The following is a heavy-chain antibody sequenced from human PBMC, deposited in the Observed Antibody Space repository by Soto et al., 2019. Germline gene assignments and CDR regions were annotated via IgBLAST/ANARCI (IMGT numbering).Heavy chain of an antibody. Sequence: SETLSLTCTVSGGSISNYYWSWIRQPPGKGLEWIGYFYYTGITNYNPSLKSRISMSVDTPKNQFSLKLSSVTAADTAVYYCARHVVELLSFGERAHHSDSWRHATLVTV. V-gene: IGHV4-59*08. J-gene: IGHJ5*01. CDR2: FYYTGIT. CDR3: ARHVVELLSFGERAHHSDS. D-gene: IGHD3-10*01. CDR1: GGSISNYY.